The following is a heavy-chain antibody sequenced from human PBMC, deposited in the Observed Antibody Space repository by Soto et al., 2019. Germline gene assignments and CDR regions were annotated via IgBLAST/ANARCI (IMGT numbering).Heavy chain of an antibody. J-gene: IGHJ4*02. Sequence: GGSLRLSCAASGFTFSSYSMNWVRQAPGKGLEWVSYISSSSSTIYYADSVKGRFTISRDNAKNSLYLQMNSLRAEDTAVYYCARDLEFSSSGWGQGTLVTVSS. CDR3: ARDLEFSSSG. V-gene: IGHV3-48*01. D-gene: IGHD6-19*01. CDR1: GFTFSSYS. CDR2: ISSSSSTI.